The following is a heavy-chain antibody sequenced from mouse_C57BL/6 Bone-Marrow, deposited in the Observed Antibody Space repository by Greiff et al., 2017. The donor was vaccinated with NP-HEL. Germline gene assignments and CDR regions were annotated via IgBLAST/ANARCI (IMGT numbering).Heavy chain of an antibody. V-gene: IGHV1-26*01. D-gene: IGHD1-1*01. J-gene: IGHJ1*03. Sequence: EVQLQQSGPELVKPGASVKISCKASGYTFTDYYMNWVKQSHGKSLEWIGDINPNNGGTSYNQKFKGKATLTVDKSSSTAYMELRSLTSEDSAVYYCAREEGYYGSSYCWYFDVWGTGTTVTVSS. CDR1: GYTFTDYY. CDR2: INPNNGGT. CDR3: AREEGYYGSSYCWYFDV.